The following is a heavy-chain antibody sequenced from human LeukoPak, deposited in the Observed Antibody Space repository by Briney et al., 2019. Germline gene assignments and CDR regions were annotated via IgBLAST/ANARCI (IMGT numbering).Heavy chain of an antibody. CDR2: IYYSGST. CDR3: ARARRDGYKTVSRYYYMDV. CDR1: GGSISNYY. Sequence: SETLSLTCTVSGGSISNYYWSWIRQPPGKGLEWIGYIYYSGSTNYNPSLKSRVTISVDTSKNQFSLKLSSVTAADTAVYYCARARRDGYKTVSRYYYMDVWGKGTTVTVSS. J-gene: IGHJ6*03. V-gene: IGHV4-59*01. D-gene: IGHD5-24*01.